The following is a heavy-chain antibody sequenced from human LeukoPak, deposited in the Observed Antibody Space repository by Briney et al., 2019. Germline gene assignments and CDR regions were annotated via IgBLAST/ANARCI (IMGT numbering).Heavy chain of an antibody. Sequence: TGGSLRLSCAASRFTFSSYSMNWVRQAPGKGLEWVSSISSSSYIYYADSVKGRFTFSRDNAKNSLYLQMNSLRAEDTAVYYCARDPRSVNYGDYVGYFDYWGQGTLVAVSS. V-gene: IGHV3-21*01. CDR1: RFTFSSYS. J-gene: IGHJ4*02. CDR2: ISSSSYI. CDR3: ARDPRSVNYGDYVGYFDY. D-gene: IGHD4-17*01.